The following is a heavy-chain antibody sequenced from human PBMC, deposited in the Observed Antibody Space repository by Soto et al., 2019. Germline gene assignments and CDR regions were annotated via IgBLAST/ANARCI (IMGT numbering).Heavy chain of an antibody. D-gene: IGHD1-1*01. V-gene: IGHV3-74*01. Sequence: PEGSLRLSWAAYGSTFSSDWMHWVRQAPGKGLVWLSRINSDGSSTSYADSAKGRFTISRDNAKNTLYLQMNSLRAEDTAVYYCARDPGMSVGLRKQTNNWLDPWGEGNQVTVLS. CDR2: INSDGSST. J-gene: IGHJ5*02. CDR1: GSTFSSDW. CDR3: ARDPGMSVGLRKQTNNWLDP.